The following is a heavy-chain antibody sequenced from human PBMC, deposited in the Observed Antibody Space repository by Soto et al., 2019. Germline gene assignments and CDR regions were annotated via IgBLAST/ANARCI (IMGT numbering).Heavy chain of an antibody. V-gene: IGHV4-34*01. CDR1: GGSFSGYY. D-gene: IGHD2-2*01. Sequence: QVQLQQWGAGLLKPSETLSLTCAVYGGSFSGYYWSWIRQPPGKGLGWIGEINHSGSTNYNPSLKSRVTISVDTSKNQFSLKLSSVTAADTAVYYCARGGCSSTSCYAYNWFDPWGQGTLVTVSS. CDR3: ARGGCSSTSCYAYNWFDP. CDR2: INHSGST. J-gene: IGHJ5*02.